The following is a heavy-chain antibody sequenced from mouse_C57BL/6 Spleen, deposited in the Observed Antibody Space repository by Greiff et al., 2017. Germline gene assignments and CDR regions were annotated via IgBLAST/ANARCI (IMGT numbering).Heavy chain of an antibody. Sequence: QVQLQQSGPGLVQPSQSLSITCTVSGFSLTSYGVHWVRQSPGKGLEWLGVIWSGGSTDYNAAFISRMSISKDNSKSHVFFKMNSLQADDTAIYYWARKNSHPLYSNSSYERGYYYAMDYWGQGTSVTVSS. CDR1: GFSLTSYG. D-gene: IGHD2-5*01. CDR2: IWSGGST. J-gene: IGHJ4*01. V-gene: IGHV2-2*01. CDR3: ARKNSHPLYSNSSYERGYYYAMDY.